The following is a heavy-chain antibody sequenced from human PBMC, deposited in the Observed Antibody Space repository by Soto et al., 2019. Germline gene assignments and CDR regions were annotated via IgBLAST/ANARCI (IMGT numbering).Heavy chain of an antibody. Sequence: RASVKVSCKASGYTFTSYAMHWVRQAPGQRLEWMGWINAGNGNTKYSQKFQGRVTITRDTSASTAYMELSSLRSEDTAVYYCAREGLVGVVAGYNWFDPWGQGTLATVSS. J-gene: IGHJ5*02. CDR2: INAGNGNT. V-gene: IGHV1-3*01. CDR1: GYTFTSYA. CDR3: AREGLVGVVAGYNWFDP. D-gene: IGHD2-15*01.